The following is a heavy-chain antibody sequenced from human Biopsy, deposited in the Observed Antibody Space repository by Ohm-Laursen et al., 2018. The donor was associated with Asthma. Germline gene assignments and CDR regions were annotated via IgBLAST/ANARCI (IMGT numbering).Heavy chain of an antibody. J-gene: IGHJ4*02. D-gene: IGHD3-3*01. CDR1: GFTFRSYA. CDR2: GGSYYDGGLK. Sequence: SLRLSCTATGFTFRSYAMHWVRQAPGKGLEWVAVGGSYYDGGLKYYADSVNGRFTVSRDDSKNTLYLQINSLRPDDTAVYYCARDVMEWYLPAFDFWGQGALVTVSS. V-gene: IGHV3-30-3*01. CDR3: ARDVMEWYLPAFDF.